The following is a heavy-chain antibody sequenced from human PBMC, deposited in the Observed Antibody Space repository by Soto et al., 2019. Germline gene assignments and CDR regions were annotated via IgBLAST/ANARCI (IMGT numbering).Heavy chain of an antibody. J-gene: IGHJ6*02. D-gene: IGHD6-6*01. Sequence: PSQTLSLTCAISGDSVSSNSAAWNWIRQSPSGGLEWLGGTYYRSKWYNDYAVSVKSRITINPDTSKNQFSLQLNSVTPEDTAVYYCARDHPSSSAPLFDYYYYYGMDVWGQGTTVTVSS. V-gene: IGHV6-1*01. CDR2: TYYRSKWYN. CDR3: ARDHPSSSAPLFDYYYYYGMDV. CDR1: GDSVSSNSAA.